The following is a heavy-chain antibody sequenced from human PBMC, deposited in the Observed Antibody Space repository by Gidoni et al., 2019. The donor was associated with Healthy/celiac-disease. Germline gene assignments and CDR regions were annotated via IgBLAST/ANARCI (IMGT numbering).Heavy chain of an antibody. CDR1: GYSFTSYW. Sequence: EVQLVQSGAEVKKPGESLKISCTGSGYSFTSYWIGWVRQMPGKGLEWMGIIYPGDADTRYSPSFQGQVTISADKSISTAYLQWSSLKASDTAMYYCAAYSGGTYYYGSGSYYNPYYYYYYGMDVWGQGTTVTVSS. V-gene: IGHV5-51*01. D-gene: IGHD3-10*01. CDR2: IYPGDADT. J-gene: IGHJ6*02. CDR3: AAYSGGTYYYGSGSYYNPYYYYYYGMDV.